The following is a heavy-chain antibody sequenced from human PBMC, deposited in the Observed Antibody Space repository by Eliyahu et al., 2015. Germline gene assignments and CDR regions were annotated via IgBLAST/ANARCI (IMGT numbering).Heavy chain of an antibody. D-gene: IGHD2-2*01. J-gene: IGHJ4*02. CDR1: GFFISSGYY. CDR3: ARGTIGYCGMTSCSALTFDY. CDR2: IYHSGST. V-gene: IGHV4-38-2*02. Sequence: QVQLQESGPGLVKPSETLSLRCTVSGFFISSGYYWGWTRQPPGKGLEWIGSIYHSGSTYYNPSLKSRLTISVDTSKNQFSLKLNSVTAEDTAVYYCARGTIGYCGMTSCSALTFDYWGQGTLVTVSS.